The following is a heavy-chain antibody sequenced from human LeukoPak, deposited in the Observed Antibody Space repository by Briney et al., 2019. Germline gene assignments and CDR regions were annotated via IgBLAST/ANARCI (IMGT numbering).Heavy chain of an antibody. CDR2: IYDSGST. CDR3: ARDWGLVVPRAYYYYYYGMDV. Sequence: SETLSLTCTVSGASIRSGDYYWSWIRQPPGKGLEWIGYIYDSGSTYYNPSLKSRITISVDTSENRFSLKLSSVTATDTAVYYCARDWGLVVPRAYYYYYYGMDVWGQGTTVTVSS. CDR1: GASIRSGDYY. D-gene: IGHD2-15*01. V-gene: IGHV4-30-4*01. J-gene: IGHJ6*02.